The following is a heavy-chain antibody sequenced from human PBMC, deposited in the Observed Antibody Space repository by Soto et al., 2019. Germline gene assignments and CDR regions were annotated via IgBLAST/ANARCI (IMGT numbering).Heavy chain of an antibody. V-gene: IGHV1-69*01. CDR2: IIPIFGSA. CDR3: ARGSSRSRAPPEEAFDP. J-gene: IGHJ5*02. CDR1: GGTFSSYA. D-gene: IGHD6-13*01. Sequence: QVQLVQSGAEVKKPGSSVKVSCKASGGTFSSYAISWVRQAPGQGLEWMGGIIPIFGSANYAQKFQGRVTITADESTSTAYMELSSLRSEDTAVYYCARGSSRSRAPPEEAFDPWGQGTLVTVSS.